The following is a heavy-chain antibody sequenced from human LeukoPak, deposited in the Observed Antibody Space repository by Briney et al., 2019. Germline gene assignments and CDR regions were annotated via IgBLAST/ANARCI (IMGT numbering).Heavy chain of an antibody. D-gene: IGHD1-26*01. CDR1: GFTVSSNY. Sequence: PGGSLRLSCAASGFTVSSNYMSWVRQAPGKGLEWVSVIYSGGSTYYADSVKGRFTISRDNSKNTLYLQMNSLRAEDRAVYYCARGVVGAKLDWFDPWGQGTMVTVSS. J-gene: IGHJ3*01. CDR2: IYSGGST. V-gene: IGHV3-66*01. CDR3: ARGVVGAKLDWFDP.